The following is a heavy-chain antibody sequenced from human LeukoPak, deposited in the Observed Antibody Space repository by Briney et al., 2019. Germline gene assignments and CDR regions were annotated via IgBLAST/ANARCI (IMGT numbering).Heavy chain of an antibody. CDR2: IIPIFGTA. CDR1: GGTFSSYA. D-gene: IGHD5-18*01. J-gene: IGHJ5*02. V-gene: IGHV1-69*05. Sequence: GASVKVSCKASGGTFSSYAISWVRQAPGQGLEWMGRIIPIFGTANYAQKFQGRVTITTDESTSTAYMERSSLRSEDTAVYYCARDRRGRGYSYGFGNWFDPWGQGTLVTVSS. CDR3: ARDRRGRGYSYGFGNWFDP.